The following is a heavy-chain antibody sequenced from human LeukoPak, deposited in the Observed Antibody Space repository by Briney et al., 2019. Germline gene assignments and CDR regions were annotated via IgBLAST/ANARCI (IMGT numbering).Heavy chain of an antibody. V-gene: IGHV3-48*04. D-gene: IGHD2-15*01. CDR3: ARGRGGSC. J-gene: IGHJ4*02. CDR2: ISSSGNTI. CDR1: RFTFSNYG. Sequence: PGRSLRLSCAASRFTFSNYGMHWVRQAPGKGLEWVSYISSSGNTIYYADSVKGRFTISRDNAENSLYLQMNSLRAEDTAVYYCARGRGGSCWGQGTLVTVSS.